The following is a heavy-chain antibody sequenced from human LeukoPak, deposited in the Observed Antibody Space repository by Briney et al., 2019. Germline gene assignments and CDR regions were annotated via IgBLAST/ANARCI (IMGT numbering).Heavy chain of an antibody. D-gene: IGHD3-16*02. CDR2: INTNTGNP. CDR1: GYTFTDYY. CDR3: ARDAVITFGGVIVLNSYMDV. V-gene: IGHV7-4-1*02. J-gene: IGHJ6*03. Sequence: GASVKVSCKASGYTFTDYYMHWVRQAPGQGLEWMGWINTNTGNPTYAQGFTGRFVFSLDTSVSTAYLQISSLKAEDTAVYYCARDAVITFGGVIVLNSYMDVWGKGTTVTVSS.